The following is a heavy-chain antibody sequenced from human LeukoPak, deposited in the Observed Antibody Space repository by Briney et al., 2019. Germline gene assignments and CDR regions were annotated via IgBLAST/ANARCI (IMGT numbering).Heavy chain of an antibody. Sequence: ASVKVSCKASGYTFTGYYMHWVRQAPGQGLEWMGWISAYNGNTNYAQKLQGRVTMTTDTSTSTAYMELRSLRSDDTAVYYCARDTGLAGRYYYYYMDVWGKGTTVTVSS. CDR2: ISAYNGNT. J-gene: IGHJ6*03. CDR3: ARDTGLAGRYYYYYMDV. D-gene: IGHD1-14*01. V-gene: IGHV1-18*04. CDR1: GYTFTGYY.